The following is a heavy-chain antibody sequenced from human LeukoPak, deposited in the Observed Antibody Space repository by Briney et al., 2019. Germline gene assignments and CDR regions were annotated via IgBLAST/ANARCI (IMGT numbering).Heavy chain of an antibody. CDR2: IYYSGSS. CDR1: GGSISSYY. D-gene: IGHD5-18*01. CDR3: ARSRGYSYGTTFLDY. J-gene: IGHJ4*02. V-gene: IGHV4-59*08. Sequence: SETLSLTCTVSGGSISSYYWSWIRQPPGKGLEWIGYIYYSGSSNYNPSLKSRVTISVDTSKNQFSLKLSSVTAADTAVYYCARSRGYSYGTTFLDYWGQGTLVTVSS.